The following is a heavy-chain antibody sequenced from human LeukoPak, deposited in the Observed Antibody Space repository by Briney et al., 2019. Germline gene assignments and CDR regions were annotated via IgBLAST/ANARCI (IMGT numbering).Heavy chain of an antibody. CDR2: ISAYNGNT. D-gene: IGHD3-22*01. Sequence: ASVKVSCKASGYTFTSYGISWVRQAPGQGLEWMGWISAYNGNTNYAQKLQGRVTMTTDTSTSTAYMELRCLRSDDTAVYYCARGGDYYDSSGYFDYWGQGTLVTVSS. J-gene: IGHJ4*02. V-gene: IGHV1-18*01. CDR1: GYTFTSYG. CDR3: ARGGDYYDSSGYFDY.